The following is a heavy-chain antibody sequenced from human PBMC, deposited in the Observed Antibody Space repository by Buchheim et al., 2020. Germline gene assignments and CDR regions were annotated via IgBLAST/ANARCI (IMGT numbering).Heavy chain of an antibody. V-gene: IGHV4-39*01. CDR1: GGSFSSSSYY. CDR2: IYYSGST. J-gene: IGHJ4*02. CDR3: ARRRYCSGGSCPGFDY. Sequence: QLQLQESGPGLVKPSETLSLTCTVSGGSFSSSSYYWGWIRQPPGKGLEWIGSIYYSGSTYYNPSLKSRVTISVDTSKNQFSLKLSSVTAADTAVYYCARRRYCSGGSCPGFDYWGQGTL. D-gene: IGHD2-15*01.